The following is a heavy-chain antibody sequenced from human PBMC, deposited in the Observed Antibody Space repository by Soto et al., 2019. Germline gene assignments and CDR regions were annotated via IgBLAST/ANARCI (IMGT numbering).Heavy chain of an antibody. CDR3: ARAADGSGTGMDV. V-gene: IGHV4-4*02. D-gene: IGHD3-10*01. J-gene: IGHJ6*02. CDR1: GGSISSSNW. Sequence: QVQLQESGPGLVKPSGTLSLTCAVSGGSISSSNWWRWVRQPPGNGLEWIGEIYDSGSTNDNPSLKSRVTISVDKSKNQFSLKLSSVTAADTAVYYCARAADGSGTGMDVWGQGTTVTVSS. CDR2: IYDSGST.